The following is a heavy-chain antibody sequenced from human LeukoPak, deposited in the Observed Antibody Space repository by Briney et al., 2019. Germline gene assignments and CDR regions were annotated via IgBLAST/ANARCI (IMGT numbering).Heavy chain of an antibody. D-gene: IGHD6-19*01. CDR3: ARERLGMDV. V-gene: IGHV3-66*01. Sequence: GGSLRLSCAASGLTVRTNYMHWVRQAPGKGLEWVSVISTGGQTYYADSVKARFIVSRDNSNNTLSLQMNSLRADDTAVYFCARERLGMDVWGQGTTVTVSS. J-gene: IGHJ6*02. CDR1: GLTVRTNY. CDR2: ISTGGQT.